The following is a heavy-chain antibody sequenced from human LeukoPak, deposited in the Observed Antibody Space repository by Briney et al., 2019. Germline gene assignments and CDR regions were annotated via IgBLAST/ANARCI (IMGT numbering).Heavy chain of an antibody. CDR2: FDPEDGKT. Sequence: ASVKVSCKVSGYTLTELPMHWVRQAPGKGLEWMGGFDPEDGKTIYAQKFQGRVTMTEDTSTDTAYMELSSLRSEDTAVYYCATVLGSTIFGVVIFPPYKYFDYWGQGTLVTVSS. CDR3: ATVLGSTIFGVVIFPPYKYFDY. CDR1: GYTLTELP. D-gene: IGHD3-3*01. V-gene: IGHV1-24*01. J-gene: IGHJ4*02.